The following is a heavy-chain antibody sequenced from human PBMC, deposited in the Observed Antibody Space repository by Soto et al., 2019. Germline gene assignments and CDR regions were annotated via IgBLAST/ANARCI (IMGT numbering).Heavy chain of an antibody. CDR3: ASTGIAVAGIMPFFDL. V-gene: IGHV4-39*01. CDR1: GGSISSSSYY. CDR2: IYYSGST. J-gene: IGHJ2*01. D-gene: IGHD6-19*01. Sequence: QLQLQESGPGLVKPSETLSLTCTVSGGSISSSSYYWGWIRQPPGKGLEWIGSIYYSGSTYYNPSLKSRVTISVDTSKNQFSLKLSSVTAADTAVYYCASTGIAVAGIMPFFDLWGRGTLVTVSS.